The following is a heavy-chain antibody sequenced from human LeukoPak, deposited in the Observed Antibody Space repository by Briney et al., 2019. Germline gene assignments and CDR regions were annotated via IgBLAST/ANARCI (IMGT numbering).Heavy chain of an antibody. D-gene: IGHD2-15*01. J-gene: IGHJ3*02. CDR1: GYTFTSYY. CDR3: ARGVVVAATFRGAFDI. Sequence: GASVKVSCKASGYTFTSYYMHWVRQAPGQGLEWMGIINPSGGSTSYAQKFQGRVTMTRDTSTSTVYMELSSLRSEDTAVYYCARGVVVAATFRGAFDIWGQGTMVTVSS. V-gene: IGHV1-46*01. CDR2: INPSGGST.